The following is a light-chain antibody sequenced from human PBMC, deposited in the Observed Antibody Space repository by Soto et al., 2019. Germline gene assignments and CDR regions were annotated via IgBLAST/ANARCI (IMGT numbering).Light chain of an antibody. J-gene: IGLJ3*02. Sequence: QSVLTQPPSVSGAPGQRVTISCTGSSSNIGAGYDVHWYQQLPGTAPKLMIYEVTNRPSGVSTRFSGSKSGNTASLTISGLQTDDEAAYYCSSYTTTNTWVFGGGTKVTVL. CDR3: SSYTTTNTWV. CDR2: EVT. V-gene: IGLV1-40*01. CDR1: SSNIGAGYD.